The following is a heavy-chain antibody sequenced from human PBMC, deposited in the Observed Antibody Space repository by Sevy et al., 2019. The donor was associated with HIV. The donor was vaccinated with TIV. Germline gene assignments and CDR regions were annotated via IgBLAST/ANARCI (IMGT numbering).Heavy chain of an antibody. CDR3: AGDQDSGSYKPAYYYYYGMDV. Sequence: ASVKVSCKASGYTFTSYGISWVRQAPGQGLEWMGWISAYNGNTNYAQKLQGRVTMTTDTSTSTAYMELRSLRSDDTAVYYCAGDQDSGSYKPAYYYYYGMDVWGQGTTVTVSS. J-gene: IGHJ6*02. CDR1: GYTFTSYG. V-gene: IGHV1-18*01. D-gene: IGHD1-26*01. CDR2: ISAYNGNT.